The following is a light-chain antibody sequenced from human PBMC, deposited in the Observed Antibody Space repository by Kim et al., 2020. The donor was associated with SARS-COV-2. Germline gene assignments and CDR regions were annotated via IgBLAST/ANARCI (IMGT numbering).Light chain of an antibody. CDR2: GAS. J-gene: IGKJ2*03. Sequence: EIVLTQSPGTLSLSPGERATLSCRASQSVSSSYLAWYQQKPGQAPRLLIYGASSRATGIPDRFSGSGSGTDFTLTISRLEPEDFAFYYCQQYGSSPRYSFGQGTKLEI. V-gene: IGKV3-20*01. CDR3: QQYGSSPRYS. CDR1: QSVSSSY.